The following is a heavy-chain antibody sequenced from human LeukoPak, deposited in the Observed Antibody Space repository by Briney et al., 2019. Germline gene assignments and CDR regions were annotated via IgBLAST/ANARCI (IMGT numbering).Heavy chain of an antibody. J-gene: IGHJ4*02. V-gene: IGHV3-23*01. Sequence: GGSLRLSCAASGFTFSTYAMSWVRQAPGKGLEWVSGISGSGGSTEYGDSVKGRFTISRDNSKNTLYLQMNSLRAEDTAVYYCARDRSRSIDYWGQGTLVTVSS. D-gene: IGHD6-6*01. CDR1: GFTFSTYA. CDR3: ARDRSRSIDY. CDR2: ISGSGGST.